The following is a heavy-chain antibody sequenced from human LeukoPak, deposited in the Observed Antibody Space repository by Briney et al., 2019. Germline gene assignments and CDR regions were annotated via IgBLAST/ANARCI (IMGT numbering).Heavy chain of an antibody. CDR2: IDPSDSYT. Sequence: GESLRISCKGSGYSFTSYWISWVRQMPGKGLEWMGRIDPSDSYTNCSPSFQGHVTISADKSIGTAYLQWSSLKASDTAMYYCARSYGSGSYQEDYWGQGTLVTVSS. CDR3: ARSYGSGSYQEDY. D-gene: IGHD3-10*01. V-gene: IGHV5-10-1*01. J-gene: IGHJ4*02. CDR1: GYSFTSYW.